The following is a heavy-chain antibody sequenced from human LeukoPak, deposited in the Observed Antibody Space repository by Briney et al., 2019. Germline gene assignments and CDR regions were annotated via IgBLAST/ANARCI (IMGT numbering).Heavy chain of an antibody. CDR3: ARNDNPGYSSSSYFDY. V-gene: IGHV3-48*03. D-gene: IGHD6-13*01. J-gene: IGHJ4*02. CDR1: GFTFSDSA. CDR2: ISSSGSTI. Sequence: GGSLRLSCAASGFTFSDSAMHWVRQAPGKGLECVSYISSSGSTIYYADSVKGRFTIPRDNAKNSLYLQMNSLRAEDTAVYYCARNDNPGYSSSSYFDYWGQGTLVTVSS.